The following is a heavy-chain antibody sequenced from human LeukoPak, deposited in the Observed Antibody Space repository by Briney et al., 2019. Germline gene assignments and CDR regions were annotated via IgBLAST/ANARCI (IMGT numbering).Heavy chain of an antibody. D-gene: IGHD3-10*01. CDR2: VYPGDSDT. CDR3: ARQEGVTANFDY. CDR1: GYIFTNYW. Sequence: GESLKISCKGSGYIFTNYWIGWVRQMPRKGLEWMGIVYPGDSDTRYSPSFQGQVTMSADKSISTAYLQWSSLKASDTAMYYCARQEGVTANFDYWGQGTLVTVSS. J-gene: IGHJ4*02. V-gene: IGHV5-51*01.